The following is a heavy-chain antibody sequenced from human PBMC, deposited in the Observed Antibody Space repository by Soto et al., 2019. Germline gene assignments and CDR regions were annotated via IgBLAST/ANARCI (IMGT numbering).Heavy chain of an antibody. CDR1: RFAFSSYA. V-gene: IGHV3-30*18. CDR3: AKGTTVTPWRYLDL. Sequence: QEQLVESGGGVVQPGKSLRLSCAASRFAFSSYAMHWVRQAPGKGLEWLAVISYDGGYENYADSVKGRFTVSRDNSKNTLWLQINSLRPEDPALYYWAKGTTVTPWRYLDLWGQGTLVTVSS. CDR2: ISYDGGYE. D-gene: IGHD4-17*01. J-gene: IGHJ2*01.